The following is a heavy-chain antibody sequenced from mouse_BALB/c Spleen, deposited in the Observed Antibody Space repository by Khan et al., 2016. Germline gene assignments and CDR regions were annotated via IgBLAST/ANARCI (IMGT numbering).Heavy chain of an antibody. J-gene: IGHJ2*01. Sequence: QVQLQQVGPELVKPGASVRISCKASGYTFTSYYIHWVKQRPGQGLEWIGWIYPGNVNTKYNEKFKGKATLTADKSSSTAYMQLSSLTSEDSAVYFCASGDDFDYWVQGTTLTVSS. CDR2: IYPGNVNT. V-gene: IGHV1S56*01. CDR3: ASGDDFDY. CDR1: GYTFTSYY.